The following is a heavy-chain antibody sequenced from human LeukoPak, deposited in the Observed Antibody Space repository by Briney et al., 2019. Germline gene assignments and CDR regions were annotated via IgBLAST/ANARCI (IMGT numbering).Heavy chain of an antibody. Sequence: SETLSLTCAVSGVSISSSNWWSWVRQPPGKGLEWIGEIFHSGITNYNPSLKSRVTLSVDKSKKQFSLKLNSVTAADTAVYYCARVGGSWYEVGYYFDYWGQGTLVTVSS. CDR2: IFHSGIT. D-gene: IGHD6-13*01. J-gene: IGHJ4*02. V-gene: IGHV4-4*02. CDR1: GVSISSSNW. CDR3: ARVGGSWYEVGYYFDY.